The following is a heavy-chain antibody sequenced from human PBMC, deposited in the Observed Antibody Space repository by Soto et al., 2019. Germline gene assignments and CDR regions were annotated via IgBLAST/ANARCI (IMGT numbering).Heavy chain of an antibody. D-gene: IGHD2-21*01. CDR3: AKDLFPTSGQRFFFES. CDR2: ILHDETP. V-gene: IGHV3-23*01. J-gene: IGHJ4*02. Sequence: GSLRLSCAASGFTFSTYAMTWVRQAPGRGLEWVSTILHDETPFYTDSVKGRFTISRDNVRGTLYLQMNGLRVEDAALYFCAKDLFPTSGQRFFFESWGQGSLVTVSS. CDR1: GFTFSTYA.